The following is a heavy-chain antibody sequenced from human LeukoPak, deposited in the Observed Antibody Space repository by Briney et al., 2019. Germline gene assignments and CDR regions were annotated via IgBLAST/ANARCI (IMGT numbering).Heavy chain of an antibody. CDR1: GFTFSSYE. V-gene: IGHV3-48*03. CDR3: ARRNNSGSWWYYYYYMDV. CDR2: ISSSGSTI. Sequence: GGSLRLSCAASGFTFSSYEMNWVRQAPGKGLEWVSYISSSGSTIYYADSVKGRFTISRDNAKNSLYLQMNSLRAEDTALYYCARRNNSGSWWYYYYYMDVWGKGTTVTVSS. D-gene: IGHD1-26*01. J-gene: IGHJ6*03.